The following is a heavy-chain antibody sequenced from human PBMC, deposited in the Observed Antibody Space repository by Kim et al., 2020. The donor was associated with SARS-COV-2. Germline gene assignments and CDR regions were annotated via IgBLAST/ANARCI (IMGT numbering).Heavy chain of an antibody. V-gene: IGHV3-49*04. D-gene: IGHD3-9*01. Sequence: GGSLRLSCTASGFTFGDYAMSWVRQAPGKGLEWVGFIRSKAYGGTTEYAASVKGRFTISRDDSKSIAYLQMNSLKTEDTAVYYCTRDLSPDILTGLRFDPWGQGTLVTVSS. J-gene: IGHJ5*02. CDR3: TRDLSPDILTGLRFDP. CDR2: IRSKAYGGTT. CDR1: GFTFGDYA.